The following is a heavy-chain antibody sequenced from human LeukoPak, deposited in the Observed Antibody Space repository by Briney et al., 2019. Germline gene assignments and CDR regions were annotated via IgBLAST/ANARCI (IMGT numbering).Heavy chain of an antibody. CDR1: GFTFSTYG. Sequence: ASVKVSCKASGFTFSTYGFSWVRQAPGQGLEWMGGIIPIFGTANYAQKFQGRVTITADESTSTAYMELSSLRSEDTAVYYCARDPLGAVAGNYWGQGTLVTVSS. CDR2: IIPIFGTA. J-gene: IGHJ4*02. CDR3: ARDPLGAVAGNY. D-gene: IGHD6-19*01. V-gene: IGHV1-69*13.